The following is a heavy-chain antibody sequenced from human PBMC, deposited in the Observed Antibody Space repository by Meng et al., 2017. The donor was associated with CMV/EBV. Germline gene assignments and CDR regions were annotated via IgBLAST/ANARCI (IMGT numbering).Heavy chain of an antibody. CDR1: GYTFPGYY. J-gene: IGHJ5*02. Sequence: QWLLSQSGAVVQRPVASVQLSCQASGYTFPGYYMPWVRPAPALGREWMGWINPNSGGTNYAQKFQGRVTMTRDTSTSTAYMELSRLRSYDTAVYYCARDRVAVAGNHWFDPWGQGTLVTVSS. V-gene: IGHV1-2*02. D-gene: IGHD6-19*01. CDR2: INPNSGGT. CDR3: ARDRVAVAGNHWFDP.